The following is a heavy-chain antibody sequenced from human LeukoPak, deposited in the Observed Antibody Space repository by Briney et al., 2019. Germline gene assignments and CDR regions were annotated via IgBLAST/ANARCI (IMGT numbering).Heavy chain of an antibody. CDR3: ARDQAFVYCSGGTCYDDY. V-gene: IGHV1-2*02. CDR2: INPNSGDT. CDR1: GYTFTGYY. D-gene: IGHD2-15*01. Sequence: ASVKVSCKASGYTFTGYYMHWVRQAPGQGLEWMGWINPNSGDTHYAQKFQGRVTMTRDTSINTAYMELSRLRSDDTAIYYCARDQAFVYCSGGTCYDDYWGQGSLVTVSS. J-gene: IGHJ4*02.